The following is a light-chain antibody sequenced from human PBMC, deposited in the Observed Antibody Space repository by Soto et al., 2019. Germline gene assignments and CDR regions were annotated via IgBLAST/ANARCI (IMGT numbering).Light chain of an antibody. CDR2: DAS. V-gene: IGKV1-5*01. J-gene: IGKJ1*01. Sequence: DIQMTQSPSTLSASVGDRVPINCRASQSVSAWLAWYQQKPGKAPKLMIYDASSLASGVPSRFSGSGSGTGCTLTITSLQPDDFATYYCQQYNSYPWTFGQGTKVDIK. CDR3: QQYNSYPWT. CDR1: QSVSAW.